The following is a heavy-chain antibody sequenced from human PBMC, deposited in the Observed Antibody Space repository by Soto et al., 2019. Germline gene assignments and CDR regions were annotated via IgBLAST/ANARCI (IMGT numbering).Heavy chain of an antibody. CDR3: ARARSIAARPAWFDP. CDR1: GFTFSSYS. CDR2: ISSSSSYI. D-gene: IGHD6-6*01. Sequence: EVQLVESGGGLVKPGGSLRLSCAASGFTFSSYSMNWVRQAPGKGLEWVSSISSSSSYIYYADSVKGRFTISRDNAKNSLYLQMNSLRAEDTAVYYCARARSIAARPAWFDPWGQGTLVTVSS. V-gene: IGHV3-21*01. J-gene: IGHJ5*02.